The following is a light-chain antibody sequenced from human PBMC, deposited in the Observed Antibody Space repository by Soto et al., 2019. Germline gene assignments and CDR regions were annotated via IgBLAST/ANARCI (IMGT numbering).Light chain of an antibody. Sequence: DIQMTQSPSSLSASVGDRVTITCRTSQSIDSYLNWYQEKPGEAPILLMYAASSLQSGVPSRFSSSGSGTDFTLTMTSLQPEDFATYYCQKSYSTPWTLGQGTKV. V-gene: IGKV1-39*01. J-gene: IGKJ1*01. CDR1: QSIDSY. CDR2: AAS. CDR3: QKSYSTPWT.